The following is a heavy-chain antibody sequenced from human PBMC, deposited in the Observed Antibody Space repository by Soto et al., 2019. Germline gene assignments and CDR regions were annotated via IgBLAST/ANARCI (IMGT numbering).Heavy chain of an antibody. J-gene: IGHJ4*02. CDR3: AKNLGGYDSSGPFDY. CDR2: ISWNSGSI. Sequence: GGSLRLSCAASRFTFDDYAMHWVRQAPGKGLEWVSGISWNSGSIGYADSVKGRFTISRDNAKNSLYLQMNSLRAEDTALYYCAKNLGGYDSSGPFDYWGQGTLVTVSS. V-gene: IGHV3-9*01. CDR1: RFTFDDYA. D-gene: IGHD3-22*01.